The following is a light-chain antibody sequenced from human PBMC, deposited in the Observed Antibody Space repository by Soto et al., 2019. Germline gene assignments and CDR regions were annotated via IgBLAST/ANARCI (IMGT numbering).Light chain of an antibody. J-gene: IGKJ5*01. Sequence: DIQMTQSPSSLSASVGDRVTITCRASQSISSYLNWYGQKPGKAPKILIYAASRLHSGVPSMFSGSGSGTVCTRTISSLQPEDFETDDCQQSYSTTITFGQGTRLEIK. CDR1: QSISSY. CDR2: AAS. V-gene: IGKV1-39*01. CDR3: QQSYSTTIT.